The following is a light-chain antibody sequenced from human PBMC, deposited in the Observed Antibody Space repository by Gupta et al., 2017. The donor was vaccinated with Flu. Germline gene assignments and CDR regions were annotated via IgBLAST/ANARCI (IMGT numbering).Light chain of an antibody. CDR1: ALPNQY. J-gene: IGLJ3*02. CDR3: ESPDTSVTSLV. V-gene: IGLV3-25*03. Sequence: SYELTQPPSVPVSPGQTARIPCSGDALPNQYVFWYQQKSGQAPVLIIYKDTERPSGIPDRFSGSSSGTTVTLTISGGQAEDEADYYCESPDTSVTSLVFGGGTKLTVL. CDR2: KDT.